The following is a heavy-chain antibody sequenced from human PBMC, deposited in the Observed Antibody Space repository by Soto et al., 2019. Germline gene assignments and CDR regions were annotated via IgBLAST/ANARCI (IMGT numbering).Heavy chain of an antibody. J-gene: IGHJ4*02. V-gene: IGHV4-59*01. CDR2: LYYGRSA. CDR3: ALRSMAVVPEY. CDR1: GDSISSYY. Sequence: QVQLQESGPGLVKPSETLSLTCAVSGDSISSYYCMWIRQPPGKGLESIGYLYYGRSANYNPSLTXQXTXSXDTSTNQCSMTLSSMTAADTAVYYCALRSMAVVPEYWGRGTLVTVSS. D-gene: IGHD3-22*01.